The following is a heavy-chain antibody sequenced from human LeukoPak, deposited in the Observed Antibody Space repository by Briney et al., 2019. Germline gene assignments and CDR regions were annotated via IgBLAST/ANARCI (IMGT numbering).Heavy chain of an antibody. CDR2: VHYSGSA. V-gene: IGHV4-61*01. CDR3: ARDLGSGFANWFDP. CDR1: GGSVSSGSYY. Sequence: SETLSLTCTVSGGSVSSGSYYWSWIRQPPGRGLEWIAYVHYSGSAAYNPSLKSRVTISRDMSTNQFSLKLSSVTAADTAVYYCARDLGSGFANWFDPWGQGTLVTVSS. J-gene: IGHJ5*02. D-gene: IGHD3-3*01.